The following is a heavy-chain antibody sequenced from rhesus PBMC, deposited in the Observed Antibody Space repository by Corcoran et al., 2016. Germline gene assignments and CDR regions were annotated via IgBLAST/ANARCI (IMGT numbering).Heavy chain of an antibody. Sequence: QVQLQESGPGLVKPSETLSLTCAVSGGSISGGYDWSWIRQPPGKGLEWIGYIYGSSGSTNYNPSLKNRVTISKDTSKNQCSLKLSSVTAADTAVDYCARLSREGYSRMDSWGQGVVVTVSS. CDR3: ARLSREGYSRMDS. CDR2: IYGSSGST. J-gene: IGHJ6*01. D-gene: IGHD5-30*01. V-gene: IGHV4-76*01. CDR1: GGSISGGYD.